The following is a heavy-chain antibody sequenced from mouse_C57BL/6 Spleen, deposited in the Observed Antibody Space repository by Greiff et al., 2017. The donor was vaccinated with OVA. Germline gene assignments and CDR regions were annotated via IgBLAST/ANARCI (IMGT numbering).Heavy chain of an antibody. V-gene: IGHV7-1*01. Sequence: EVHLVESGGGLVQSGRSLRLSCATSGFTFSDFYMEWVRHAPGKGLEWIAASRNKANDYTTEYSASVKGRFIVSRDTSQSILYLQMNALRAEDTAIYYCAREALSGYRFAYWGQGTLVTVSA. CDR2: SRNKANDYTT. CDR1: GFTFSDFY. J-gene: IGHJ3*01. CDR3: AREALSGYRFAY. D-gene: IGHD3-2*02.